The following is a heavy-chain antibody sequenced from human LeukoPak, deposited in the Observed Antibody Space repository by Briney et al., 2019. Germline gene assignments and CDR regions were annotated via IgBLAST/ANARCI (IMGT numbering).Heavy chain of an antibody. J-gene: IGHJ6*02. V-gene: IGHV3-23*01. D-gene: IGHD3-3*01. Sequence: PGGSLRLSCAASGFTFCSYAMSWAPRSPGKGVEWVSAISGSGGRAYHTDSVKGRFTIPRDNSKNTLYLQRNSLRAEDTAVYYCAKDHGRAGLRFLEWLDSWYYGMDVWGQGTAVTVSS. CDR1: GFTFCSYA. CDR3: AKDHGRAGLRFLEWLDSWYYGMDV. CDR2: ISGSGGRA.